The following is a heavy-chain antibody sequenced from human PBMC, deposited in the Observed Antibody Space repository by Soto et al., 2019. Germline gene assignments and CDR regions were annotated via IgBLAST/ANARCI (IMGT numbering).Heavy chain of an antibody. Sequence: LRLSCAASGFTFSSYSMNWVRQAPGKGLEWVSSISSSSSYIYYADSVKGRFTISRDNAKNSLYLQMNSLRAEDTAVYYCARDSITIFGVVRDPSYYYYGMDVWGQGTTVTVSS. CDR1: GFTFSSYS. CDR2: ISSSSSYI. D-gene: IGHD3-3*01. J-gene: IGHJ6*02. CDR3: ARDSITIFGVVRDPSYYYYGMDV. V-gene: IGHV3-21*01.